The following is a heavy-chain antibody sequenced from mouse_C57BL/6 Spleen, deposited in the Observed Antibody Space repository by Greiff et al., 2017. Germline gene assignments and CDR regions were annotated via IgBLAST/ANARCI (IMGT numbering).Heavy chain of an antibody. CDR1: GYTFTSYW. J-gene: IGHJ4*01. V-gene: IGHV1-52*01. Sequence: QVQLQQPGAELVRPGSSVKLSCKASGYTFTSYWMHWVKQRPIQGLEWIGNIDPSDSETHYNQKFKDKATLTVDKSSSTAYMQLSSLTSEDSAVYYCARWGSTGDYYAMDYWGQGTSVTVSS. CDR2: IDPSDSET. CDR3: ARWGSTGDYYAMDY.